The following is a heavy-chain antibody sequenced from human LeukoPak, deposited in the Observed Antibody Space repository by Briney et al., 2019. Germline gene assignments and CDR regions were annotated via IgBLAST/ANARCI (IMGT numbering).Heavy chain of an antibody. CDR3: ARFLRKRYYDSSGYPDY. CDR2: IYPGDSDT. D-gene: IGHD3-22*01. V-gene: IGHV5-51*01. CDR1: GYSFTSYW. Sequence: GESLKISCKGSGYSFTSYWIGWVRQMPGKGLEWMGIIYPGDSDTRYSPSFQGQVTISADKSISTAYLQWSSLKASDTAMYYCARFLRKRYYDSSGYPDYWGQGTLVTVSS. J-gene: IGHJ4*02.